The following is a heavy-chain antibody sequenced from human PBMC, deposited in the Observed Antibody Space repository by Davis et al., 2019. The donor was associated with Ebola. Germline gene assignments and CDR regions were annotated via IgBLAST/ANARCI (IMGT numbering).Heavy chain of an antibody. CDR3: ARDLNYDFWSGYYTGWFDP. D-gene: IGHD3-3*01. CDR2: IYTSGST. V-gene: IGHV4-4*07. J-gene: IGHJ5*02. CDR1: GGSISSYY. Sequence: PSETLSLTCTVSGGSISSYYWSWIRQPAGKGLEWIGRIYTSGSTNYNPSLKSRVTMSVDTSKNQFSLKLSSVTAADTAVYYCARDLNYDFWSGYYTGWFDPWGQGTLVTVSS.